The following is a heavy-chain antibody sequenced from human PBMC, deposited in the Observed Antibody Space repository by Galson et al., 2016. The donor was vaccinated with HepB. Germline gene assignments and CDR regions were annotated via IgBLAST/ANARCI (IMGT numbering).Heavy chain of an antibody. D-gene: IGHD3-16*01. Sequence: SLRLSCAASGFTFSDYYMTWIRQAPGKGLEWVSYISGTTNYINYADSVKGRFTISRDNARNSLYLQMNSLRAEDTALYYCARDGGRGQHALGVWGQGTRGAVCS. V-gene: IGHV3-11*06. CDR1: GFTFSDYY. J-gene: IGHJ4*02. CDR2: ISGTTNYI. CDR3: ARDGGRGQHALGV.